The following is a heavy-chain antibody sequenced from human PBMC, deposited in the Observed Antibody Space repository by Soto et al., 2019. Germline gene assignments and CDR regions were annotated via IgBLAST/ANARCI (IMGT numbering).Heavy chain of an antibody. D-gene: IGHD2-2*01. CDR1: GGSFSGYY. J-gene: IGHJ4*02. Sequence: QVQLQQWGAGLLKPSETLSLTCAVYGGSFSGYYWSWIRQPPGKGLEWIGEINHSGSTNYNPSLKRRVTISVDTSKNQFSLKLSSVTAADTAVYYCARGRYHPGVHPAFDYWGQGTLVTVSS. CDR2: INHSGST. V-gene: IGHV4-34*01. CDR3: ARGRYHPGVHPAFDY.